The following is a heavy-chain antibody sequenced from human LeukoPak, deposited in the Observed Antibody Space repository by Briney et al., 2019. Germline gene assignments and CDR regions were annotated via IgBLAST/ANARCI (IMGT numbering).Heavy chain of an antibody. D-gene: IGHD3-22*01. V-gene: IGHV5-51*01. CDR2: IYPGDSDT. CDR1: GYSFTSHW. Sequence: GESLKISCKGSGYSFTSHWVGWVRQMPGKGLEWMGIIYPGDSDTRYSPSFQGQVTISADKSISSAFLQWSSLRASDTAMYCCARPVLKPYNFESSGYYNPYFDYWGQGTLVTVSS. J-gene: IGHJ4*02. CDR3: ARPVLKPYNFESSGYYNPYFDY.